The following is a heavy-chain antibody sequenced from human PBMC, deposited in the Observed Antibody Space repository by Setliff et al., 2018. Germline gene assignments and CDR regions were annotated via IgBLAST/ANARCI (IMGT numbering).Heavy chain of an antibody. D-gene: IGHD3-3*01. CDR2: ISSSGSLI. CDR1: GFTFSGYY. J-gene: IGHJ6*04. Sequence: GGSLRLSCATSGFTFSGYYMSWIRQTPGKGLEWVAYISSSGSLIYYPDSVKGRFTISRDNAKKSVDLQMNSLRAEDTAVYYCARSYNFWSGPALDVWGKGTTVTVSS. CDR3: ARSYNFWSGPALDV. V-gene: IGHV3-11*01.